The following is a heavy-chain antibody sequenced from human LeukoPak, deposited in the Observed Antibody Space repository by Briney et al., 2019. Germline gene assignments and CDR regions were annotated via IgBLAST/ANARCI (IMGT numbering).Heavy chain of an antibody. V-gene: IGHV4-59*01. CDR2: IYYSGST. D-gene: IGHD5-18*01. Sequence: SETLSLTCTVSGGSISSYYWSWIRQPPGKGLEWIGYIYYSGSTNYNPSLKSRVTISVDTSKNQFSLKLSSVTAADTAVYYCERGIVIGVDTAVGGWFDPWGQGTLVTVSS. J-gene: IGHJ5*02. CDR1: GGSISSYY. CDR3: ERGIVIGVDTAVGGWFDP.